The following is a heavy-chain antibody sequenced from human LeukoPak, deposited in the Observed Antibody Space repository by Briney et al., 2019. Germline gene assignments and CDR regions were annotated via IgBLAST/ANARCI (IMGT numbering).Heavy chain of an antibody. CDR3: ARGRNIEMTTMSGGSDY. V-gene: IGHV1-2*02. Sequence: ASVTVSCSASGYTFTDYYVHWVRQAPGQGLEWMGWINPNSGDTNYAQKFQGRVSMTRDTSISTAYMDLSDLRSDDTAVYYCARGRNIEMTTMSGGSDYWGQGTLVTVSS. D-gene: IGHD5-24*01. CDR2: INPNSGDT. CDR1: GYTFTDYY. J-gene: IGHJ4*02.